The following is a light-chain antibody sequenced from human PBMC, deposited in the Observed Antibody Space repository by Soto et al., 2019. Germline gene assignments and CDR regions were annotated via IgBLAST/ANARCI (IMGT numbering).Light chain of an antibody. CDR1: QSISSW. CDR3: QHYSLYSPWT. J-gene: IGKJ1*01. V-gene: IGKV1-5*03. Sequence: DIQMTQSPSTLSASVGDRVTITCRASQSISSWLARYQQKPGKAPKLLIYKASSLQSGVPSRFSGSGSGTEFTLTISSLQPDDSATYDCQHYSLYSPWTFGQGTKVDIK. CDR2: KAS.